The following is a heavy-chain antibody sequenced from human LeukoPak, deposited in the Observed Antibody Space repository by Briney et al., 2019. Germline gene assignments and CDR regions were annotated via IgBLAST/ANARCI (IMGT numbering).Heavy chain of an antibody. CDR2: IYYSGST. V-gene: IGHV4-30-4*01. CDR1: GGSISSGDYY. Sequence: SETLSLTCIVSGGSISSGDYYWSWIRQPPGKGLEWIGYIYYSGSTYYNPSLKSRVTISVDTFKNQFSLKLTSVTAADTAVYYCAREKREEEAFRGVMNYWGQGTLVTVSS. J-gene: IGHJ4*02. D-gene: IGHD3-10*01. CDR3: AREKREEEAFRGVMNY.